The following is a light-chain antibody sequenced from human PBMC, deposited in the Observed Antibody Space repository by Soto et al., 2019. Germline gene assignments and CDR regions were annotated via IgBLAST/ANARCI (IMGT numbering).Light chain of an antibody. Sequence: SYELTQPPSVSVAPGKTARITCGGNNIGSKSVHWYQQKPGQAPVLVIYYDSDRPSGIPERFSGSNSGNTATLTISRVEAGDEADYYCQVWDSSSDHPGVAFGGGTKLTVL. CDR2: YDS. CDR3: QVWDSSSDHPGVA. V-gene: IGLV3-21*04. CDR1: NIGSKS. J-gene: IGLJ2*01.